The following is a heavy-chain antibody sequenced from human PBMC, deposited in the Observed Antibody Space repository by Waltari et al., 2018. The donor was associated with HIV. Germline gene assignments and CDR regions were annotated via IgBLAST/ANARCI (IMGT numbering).Heavy chain of an antibody. D-gene: IGHD6-13*01. Sequence: QVQLVESGGGVVQPGRSLRLSCAASGFTFRSYAMNWVRQAPGKGRGGGAVISFDGSNKYYADAVKGRFTISRDNSKNTLYLQMNSLRAEDTAVYYCARGRWAAAHSMDVWGQGTTVTVSS. CDR1: GFTFRSYA. V-gene: IGHV3-30*01. J-gene: IGHJ6*02. CDR2: ISFDGSNK. CDR3: ARGRWAAAHSMDV.